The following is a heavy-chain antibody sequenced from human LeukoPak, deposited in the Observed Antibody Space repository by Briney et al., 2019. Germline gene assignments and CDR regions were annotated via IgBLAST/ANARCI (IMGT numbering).Heavy chain of an antibody. CDR1: GFTFSSYS. D-gene: IGHD3-22*01. V-gene: IGHV3-48*04. Sequence: GGSLRLSCAASGFTFSSYSMNWVRQAPGKGLEWVSYISSSSSTIYYADSVKGRFTISRDNAKNSLYLQMNSLRAEDTALYHCARYVRNYYDSSGYFPYFDYWGQGTLVTVSS. CDR2: ISSSSSTI. CDR3: ARYVRNYYDSSGYFPYFDY. J-gene: IGHJ4*02.